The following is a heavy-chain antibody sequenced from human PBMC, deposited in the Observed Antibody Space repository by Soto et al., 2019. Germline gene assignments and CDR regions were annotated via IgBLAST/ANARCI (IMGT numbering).Heavy chain of an antibody. V-gene: IGHV1-46*03. J-gene: IGHJ3*02. CDR3: AREWDSIAAAGPDYDAFDI. CDR1: GYTFTSYY. D-gene: IGHD6-13*01. Sequence: ASVKVSCKASGYTFTSYYMHWVRQAPGQGLEWMGIINPSGGSTSYAQKFQGRVTMTRDTSTSTVYMELSSLRSEDTAVYYCAREWDSIAAAGPDYDAFDIWGQGTMVTVSS. CDR2: INPSGGST.